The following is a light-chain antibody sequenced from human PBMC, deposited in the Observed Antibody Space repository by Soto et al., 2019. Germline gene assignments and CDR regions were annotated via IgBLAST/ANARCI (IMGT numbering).Light chain of an antibody. Sequence: ENVLTQSPGTLSLSPGERASLSCRASQHITSIYLAWYQQKPGRAPRLLVYGTSNRATGIPDRFSGSGSGTDFTLTISRLEPEDCAVYYCQDDSTLNWKCGQGTKVDIK. CDR3: QDDSTLNWK. J-gene: IGKJ1*01. V-gene: IGKV3-20*01. CDR2: GTS. CDR1: QHITSIY.